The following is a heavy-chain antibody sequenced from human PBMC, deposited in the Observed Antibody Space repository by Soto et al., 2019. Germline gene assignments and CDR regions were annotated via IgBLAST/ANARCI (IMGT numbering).Heavy chain of an antibody. CDR3: AGGYYDFWSGYRDYYYYYYMDV. CDR2: MNPNSGNT. D-gene: IGHD3-3*01. J-gene: IGHJ6*03. Sequence: ASVKVSCKAPGYTFTSYDINWLRQATGQGLEWMGWMNPNSGNTGYAQKFQGRGTMTRNTSISTAYMELSSLRSEDTAVYYCAGGYYDFWSGYRDYYYYYYMDVWGKGTTVTVSS. V-gene: IGHV1-8*01. CDR1: GYTFTSYD.